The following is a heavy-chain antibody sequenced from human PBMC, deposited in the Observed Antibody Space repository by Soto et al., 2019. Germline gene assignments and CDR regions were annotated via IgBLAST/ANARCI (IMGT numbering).Heavy chain of an antibody. J-gene: IGHJ4*02. Sequence: QVQLVESGGGVAQPGRSLRLSCAVSGFTFRNYGMHWVRQAPGKGLEWVALISYDGDSKDYADSVKGRFTISRDNSKNTLYLQMNSLRVGDTAVYFCAKGYSSGSYRLFYFDLWGQGALVSVSS. CDR3: AKGYSSGSYRLFYFDL. CDR2: ISYDGDSK. V-gene: IGHV3-30*18. CDR1: GFTFRNYG. D-gene: IGHD3-22*01.